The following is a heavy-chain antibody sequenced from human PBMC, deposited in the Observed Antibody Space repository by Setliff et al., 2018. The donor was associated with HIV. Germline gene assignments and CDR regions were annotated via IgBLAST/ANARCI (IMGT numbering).Heavy chain of an antibody. CDR2: ISGSGGGT. CDR1: GFTFTSYA. V-gene: IGHV3-23*01. Sequence: LRLSCAASGFTFTSYAMNWVRQAPGKGLEWVSGISGSGGGTYYAESVKGRFTISRDNSKNTLYLQMNSLRAEDTAVYYCAKDQGITVGAAVYYYFYAMDVWGQGTSVTVSS. J-gene: IGHJ6*02. D-gene: IGHD6-19*01. CDR3: AKDQGITVGAAVYYYFYAMDV.